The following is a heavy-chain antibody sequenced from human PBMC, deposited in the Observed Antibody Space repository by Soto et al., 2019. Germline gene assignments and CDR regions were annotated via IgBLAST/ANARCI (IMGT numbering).Heavy chain of an antibody. CDR1: GYTFSNYG. CDR2: IMAYNNNP. J-gene: IGHJ4*02. D-gene: IGHD3-10*01. CDR3: AREVFKAGDGSVDYSFDT. V-gene: IGHV1-18*01. Sequence: ASVKVSCKASGYTFSNYGVNWVRQAPGQGLEWLGYIMAYNNNPHYAQKFVGRVTMTADTSTSTAFLELRSLTSDDTAVYFCAREVFKAGDGSVDYSFDTWGQGALVTVSS.